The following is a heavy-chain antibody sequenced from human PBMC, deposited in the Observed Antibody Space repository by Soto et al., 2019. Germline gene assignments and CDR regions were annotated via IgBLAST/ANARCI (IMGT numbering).Heavy chain of an antibody. J-gene: IGHJ4*02. CDR2: VTSRGDTT. CDR3: AKDRLGGGLDY. Sequence: EVQLLQSGGGLVQPGGSLRLSCAASGFIFSNYAMNWVRQAPGKGLEWVSIVTSRGDTTYYADSVKGRFTISRDNSKNTLYLQVNSLTAEDTAVYYVAKDRLGGGLDYWGQGTLVSVSS. D-gene: IGHD3-16*01. CDR1: GFIFSNYA. V-gene: IGHV3-23*01.